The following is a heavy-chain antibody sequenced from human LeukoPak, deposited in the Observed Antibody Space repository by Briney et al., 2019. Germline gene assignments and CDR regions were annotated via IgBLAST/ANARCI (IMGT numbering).Heavy chain of an antibody. D-gene: IGHD2-15*01. J-gene: IGHJ4*02. CDR3: AKKGTAATLDY. Sequence: PGGFLRLSCAASGFTFDDYAMHWVRQAPGKGLEWVSGITWNSGSIGYADSVKGRFTISRDNAKNSLYLQMNSLRAEDTALYYCAKKGTAATLDYWGQGTLVTVSS. V-gene: IGHV3-9*01. CDR2: ITWNSGSI. CDR1: GFTFDDYA.